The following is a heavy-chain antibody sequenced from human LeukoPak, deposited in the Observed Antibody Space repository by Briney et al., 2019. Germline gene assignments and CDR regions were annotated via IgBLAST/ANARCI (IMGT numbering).Heavy chain of an antibody. CDR1: RGSISSGSYY. CDR3: ARQPHPIESIAARAGFDP. Sequence: SQTLSLTCTVSRGSISSGSYYCSWIRQPAGKGLEWIGRIYVSGSTNYNPSLKSRVTISVDTSKNQFSLKLTSVTAADTAVYYCARQPHPIESIAARAGFDPWGQGTLVTVSS. D-gene: IGHD6-6*01. CDR2: IYVSGST. J-gene: IGHJ5*02. V-gene: IGHV4-61*02.